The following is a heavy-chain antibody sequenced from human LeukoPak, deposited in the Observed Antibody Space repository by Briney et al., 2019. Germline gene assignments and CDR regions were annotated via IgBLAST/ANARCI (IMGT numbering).Heavy chain of an antibody. V-gene: IGHV4-61*02. J-gene: IGHJ4*02. CDR3: ARGIYPGIAAAGHFDY. CDR2: IYTSGST. Sequence: PSETLSLACTVSGYSISSGSYWAWIRQPAGKGLEWIGRIYTSGSTNYNPSLKSRVTISVDTSKNQFSLKLSSVTAADTAVYYCARGIYPGIAAAGHFDYWGQGTLVTVSS. CDR1: GYSISSGSY. D-gene: IGHD6-13*01.